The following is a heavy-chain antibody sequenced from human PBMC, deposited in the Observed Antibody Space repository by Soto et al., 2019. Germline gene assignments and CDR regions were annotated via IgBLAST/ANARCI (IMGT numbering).Heavy chain of an antibody. D-gene: IGHD2-15*01. V-gene: IGHV3-30*18. CDR2: IIYDGSRQ. J-gene: IGHJ4*02. CDR3: SKEGYCIGAGCPIVSHFDY. CDR1: GFTFHRYG. Sequence: QVQLVESGGGVVQPGRSLRLSCAASGFTFHRYGLHWVRQAPGKGLEWVAVIIYDGSRQYYADSVKGRFTVSRDNSNNALYLQMNSLRAEDTAVYYCSKEGYCIGAGCPIVSHFDYWGQGALVTVSS.